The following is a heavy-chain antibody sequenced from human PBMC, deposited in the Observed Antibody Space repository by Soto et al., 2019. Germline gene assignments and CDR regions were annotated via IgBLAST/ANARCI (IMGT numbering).Heavy chain of an antibody. CDR3: AKGRQGYCSSTSCPEFDY. CDR1: GFTFSSCG. CDR2: ISYDGSNK. Sequence: GGSLRLSCAASGFTFSSCGIHWVRQAPGKGLEWVAAISYDGSNKYQADSVRGRFTIARDNSKNTLYLQMNSLRAEDTAVYYCAKGRQGYCSSTSCPEFDYWGQGTLVTVSS. V-gene: IGHV3-30*18. J-gene: IGHJ4*02. D-gene: IGHD2-2*01.